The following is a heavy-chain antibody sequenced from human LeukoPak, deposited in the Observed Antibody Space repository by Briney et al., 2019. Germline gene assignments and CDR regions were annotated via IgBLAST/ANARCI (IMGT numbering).Heavy chain of an antibody. CDR2: IYAGGSDI. CDR3: ARHLSTDRVAYDI. CDR1: GFTFSTYW. V-gene: IGHV5-51*01. J-gene: IGHJ3*02. Sequence: GASLQISCKGSGFTFSTYWFGWVRQLPGKGLEWMGLIYAGGSDIRYSPSFQGQVSISVDKSISTAYLQWSSLKASDTAMYYCARHLSTDRVAYDIWGQGTMVSVSS.